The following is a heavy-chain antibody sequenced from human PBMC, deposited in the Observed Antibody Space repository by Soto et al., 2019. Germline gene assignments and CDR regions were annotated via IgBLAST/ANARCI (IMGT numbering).Heavy chain of an antibody. J-gene: IGHJ3*02. D-gene: IGHD2-2*01. Sequence: EVQLVESGGGLVKPGGSLRLSCAASGFTFSSYSMNWVRQAPGKGLEWVSSISSSSSYIYYADSVKGRFTISRDNAQNSLYLEMNSLRAEDTAVYYCARDLSFVVLPAANDAFDIWGQGTMVTVSS. CDR3: ARDLSFVVLPAANDAFDI. CDR1: GFTFSSYS. V-gene: IGHV3-21*01. CDR2: ISSSSSYI.